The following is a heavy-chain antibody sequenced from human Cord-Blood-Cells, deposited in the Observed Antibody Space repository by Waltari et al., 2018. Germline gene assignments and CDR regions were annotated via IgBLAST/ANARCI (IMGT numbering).Heavy chain of an antibody. CDR3: AKAVYSSSYFDY. CDR2: ISWNSGSI. Sequence: EVQLVESGGGLVQPGRSLRLSCAASGFTFDDFALHWARQAPGKGLEWVSGISWNSGSIGYADSVKGRFTISRDNAKNSLYLQMNSLRAEDTALYYCAKAVYSSSYFDYWGQGTLVTVSS. J-gene: IGHJ4*02. V-gene: IGHV3-9*01. CDR1: GFTFDDFA. D-gene: IGHD6-6*01.